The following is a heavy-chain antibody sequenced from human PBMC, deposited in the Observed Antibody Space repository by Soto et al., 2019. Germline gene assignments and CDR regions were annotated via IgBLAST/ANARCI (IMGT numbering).Heavy chain of an antibody. CDR1: GYTFTSYD. Sequence: ASVKVSCKASGYTFTSYDINWVRQATGQGLEWMGWMNPNSGNTGYAQKFQGRVTMTRNTSISTAYMELSSLRSEDTAVYYCARVPMVVAATGVRGTGFDPWGQGTLVTVSS. CDR2: MNPNSGNT. CDR3: ARVPMVVAATGVRGTGFDP. V-gene: IGHV1-8*01. D-gene: IGHD2-15*01. J-gene: IGHJ5*02.